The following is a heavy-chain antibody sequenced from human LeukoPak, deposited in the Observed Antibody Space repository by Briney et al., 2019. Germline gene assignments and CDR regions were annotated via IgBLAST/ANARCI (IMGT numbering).Heavy chain of an antibody. Sequence: PSETLSLTCTVSGGSISSGDYYWSWIRQHPGKGLEWIGYIYYSGSTYYNPSLKSRVTISVDTSKNQFSLKLSSVTAADTAVYYCARGTRITMVRGLSGAFDIWGQGTMVTVSS. CDR2: IYYSGST. CDR3: ARGTRITMVRGLSGAFDI. CDR1: GGSISSGDYY. J-gene: IGHJ3*02. D-gene: IGHD3-10*01. V-gene: IGHV4-31*03.